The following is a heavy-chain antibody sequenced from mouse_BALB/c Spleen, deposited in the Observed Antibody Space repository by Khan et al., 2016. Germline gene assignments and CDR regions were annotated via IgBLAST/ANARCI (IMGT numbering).Heavy chain of an antibody. D-gene: IGHD2-4*01. Sequence: QVQLKQSGPGLVAPSQSLSITCTVSGFSITGFAVNWVRQPPGKGLEWPGVIWGDGSTDYDSALKSRLSISKDASKSQVFLKMNSLQTDDTARYYCASYYEYDGGFAYWGQGTLVTVSA. CDR1: GFSITGFA. J-gene: IGHJ3*01. CDR2: IWGDGST. V-gene: IGHV2-6-7*01. CDR3: ASYYEYDGGFAY.